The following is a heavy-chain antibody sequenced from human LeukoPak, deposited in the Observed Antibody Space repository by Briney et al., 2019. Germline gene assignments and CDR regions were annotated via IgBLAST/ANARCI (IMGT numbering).Heavy chain of an antibody. CDR2: INHNGNVN. CDR3: AREGGSYYYFDY. D-gene: IGHD1-26*01. J-gene: IGHJ4*02. V-gene: IGHV3-7*01. CDR1: GFTFSSYW. Sequence: GGSLRLSCAASGFTFSSYWMNWARQAPGKGLEWVASINHNGNVNYYVDSVKGRFTISRDNAKNSLYLQMNSLRAEDTAVYYCAREGGSYYYFDYWGQGTLVTVSS.